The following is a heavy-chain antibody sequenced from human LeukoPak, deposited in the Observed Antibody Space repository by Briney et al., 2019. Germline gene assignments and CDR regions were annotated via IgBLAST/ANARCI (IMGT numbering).Heavy chain of an antibody. Sequence: GGSLRLSCAASGFTFSSYSMNWVRQAPGKGLEWVSYISSSSSTIYYADSVKGRFTISRDNAKNSLYLQMNSLRDEDTAVYYCARDPGYCSTTSCYKFFDYWGQGTLVTVSS. CDR3: ARDPGYCSTTSCYKFFDY. CDR1: GFTFSSYS. V-gene: IGHV3-48*02. D-gene: IGHD2-2*02. J-gene: IGHJ4*02. CDR2: ISSSSSTI.